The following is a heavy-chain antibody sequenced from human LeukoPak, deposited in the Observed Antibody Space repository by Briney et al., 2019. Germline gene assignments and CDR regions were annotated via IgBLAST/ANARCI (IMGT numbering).Heavy chain of an antibody. CDR2: VNQNGIT. D-gene: IGHD3-10*01. V-gene: IGHV4-34*01. CDR3: ARGLLTLVRGVSGEVNYYYYMDV. J-gene: IGHJ6*03. CDR1: GTSLSGNY. Sequence: SETLSLTCAVSGTSLSGNYWTWIRQSPEKRLEWSGEVNQNGITTYNPSLQNRLTISLDRSKNQFSLRLTSVTAADKAVYYCARGLLTLVRGVSGEVNYYYYMDVWGNGTTVTVSS.